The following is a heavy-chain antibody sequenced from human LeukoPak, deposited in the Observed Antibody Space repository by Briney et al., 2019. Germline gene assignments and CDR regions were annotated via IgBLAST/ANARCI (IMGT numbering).Heavy chain of an antibody. Sequence: GGSLRLSCAASGFTFSSNYMSWGREAPGEGLGWVSVIYSGGSTYYADSVKGRFTISRDNSKNTLYLQMNSLRAEDTAVYYCAGVYGSGSYRDYWGQGTLVTVSS. CDR2: IYSGGST. CDR3: AGVYGSGSYRDY. CDR1: GFTFSSNY. J-gene: IGHJ4*02. V-gene: IGHV3-53*01. D-gene: IGHD3-10*01.